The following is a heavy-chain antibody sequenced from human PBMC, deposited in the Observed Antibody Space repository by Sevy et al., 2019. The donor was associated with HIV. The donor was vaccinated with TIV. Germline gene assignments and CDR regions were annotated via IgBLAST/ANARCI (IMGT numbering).Heavy chain of an antibody. V-gene: IGHV1-58*01. J-gene: IGHJ6*02. Sequence: ASVKVSCKASGFTFTSSAVQWVRQARGQRLEWIGWIVVGSGNTNYAQKFQERVTITRDMSTSTAYMELSSLRSEDTAGYYCAAPREGYCSSTSCYVDYYYYYGMDVWGQGTTVTVSS. CDR1: GFTFTSSA. CDR3: AAPREGYCSSTSCYVDYYYYYGMDV. CDR2: IVVGSGNT. D-gene: IGHD2-2*01.